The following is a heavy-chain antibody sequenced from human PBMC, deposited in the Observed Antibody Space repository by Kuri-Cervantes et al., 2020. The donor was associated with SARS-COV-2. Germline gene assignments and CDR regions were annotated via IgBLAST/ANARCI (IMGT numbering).Heavy chain of an antibody. D-gene: IGHD3-16*01. CDR3: ARRTVGHFDL. CDR2: IYHSGST. J-gene: IGHJ2*01. Sequence: SETLSLTCTVSGGSISSYYWSWIRQPAGKGLEWIGRIYHSGSTYYNPSLKSRVTISVDTSKNQSSLKLSSVTAADTAVYYCARRTVGHFDLWGRGTLVTVSS. V-gene: IGHV4-4*07. CDR1: GGSISSYY.